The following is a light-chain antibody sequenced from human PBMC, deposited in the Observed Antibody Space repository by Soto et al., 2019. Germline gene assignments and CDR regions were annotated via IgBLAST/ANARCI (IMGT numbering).Light chain of an antibody. J-gene: IGKJ1*01. V-gene: IGKV1-5*03. Sequence: IHMTQSPFTLSASVGDRVTITCRASQSISSWLAWYQQKPGKAPKLLIYKASSLESGVPSRFSGSGSGTEFTLTISSLQPDDFATYYCQQYGTFGQGTKVDIK. CDR3: QQYGT. CDR1: QSISSW. CDR2: KAS.